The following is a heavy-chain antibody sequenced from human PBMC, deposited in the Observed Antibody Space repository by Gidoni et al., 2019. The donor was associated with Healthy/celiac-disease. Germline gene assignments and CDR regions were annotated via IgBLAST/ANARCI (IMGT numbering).Heavy chain of an antibody. V-gene: IGHV3-33*01. Sequence: QVQLVESGGGVVQPGRSLRLSCAAYGFTFYSYGMHWVRQAPGKGLDWVAFIWYDGSNKYYADSVKVRFTISRDNSKNTLYLQMNSLRAEDTAVYYCARGGYSYGFAWYFDLWGRGTLVTVSS. J-gene: IGHJ2*01. CDR3: ARGGYSYGFAWYFDL. D-gene: IGHD5-18*01. CDR2: IWYDGSNK. CDR1: GFTFYSYG.